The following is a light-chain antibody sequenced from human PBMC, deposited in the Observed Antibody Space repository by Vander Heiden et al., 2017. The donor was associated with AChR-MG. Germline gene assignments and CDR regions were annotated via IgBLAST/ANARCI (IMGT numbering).Light chain of an antibody. CDR3: QQHDYLPFT. CDR1: QDIRNS. Sequence: DIQLIQSPTSLSASVGDRVTITCQASQDIRNSLNWYQHKPGKAPKLLIYDASNLETGDASRFSGGGFGTEFTLTISSLQPEDVATYYCQQHDYLPFTFGQGTKLEI. CDR2: DAS. J-gene: IGKJ2*01. V-gene: IGKV1-33*01.